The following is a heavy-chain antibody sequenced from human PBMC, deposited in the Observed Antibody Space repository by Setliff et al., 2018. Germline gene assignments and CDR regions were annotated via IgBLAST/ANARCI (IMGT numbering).Heavy chain of an antibody. Sequence: GGSLRLSCVASTFTFSKYAITWVRQAPGKGLEWVSSIGASGDRTYYADSVKGRFTISRDNSRNSLYLQMNSLRVEDTASYYCVKDVVGYSSTWPKRDYFDYWGQGTLVTVSS. CDR2: IGASGDRT. J-gene: IGHJ4*02. V-gene: IGHV3-23*01. CDR3: VKDVVGYSSTWPKRDYFDY. D-gene: IGHD6-13*01. CDR1: TFTFSKYA.